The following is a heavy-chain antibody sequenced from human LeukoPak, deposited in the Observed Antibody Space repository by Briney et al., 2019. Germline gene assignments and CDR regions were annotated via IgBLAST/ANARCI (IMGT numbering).Heavy chain of an antibody. J-gene: IGHJ4*02. CDR2: LSPDGSDT. Sequence: GGSLRLSCAVSGFTFSSYWMHWVRHAPGKGLVWVSRLSPDGSDTTYADSVKGRFTISRDNAKNTLYLQMNSLRAEDTAVYFCARGGVSGTYYEVFDYWGQGTLVAVSS. V-gene: IGHV3-74*01. CDR3: ARGGVSGTYYEVFDY. D-gene: IGHD1-26*01. CDR1: GFTFSSYW.